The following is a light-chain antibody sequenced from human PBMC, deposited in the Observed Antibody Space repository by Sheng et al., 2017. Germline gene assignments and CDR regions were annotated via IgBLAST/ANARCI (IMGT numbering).Light chain of an antibody. J-gene: IGKJ4*01. CDR2: DVS. CDR3: QQGRT. Sequence: EIVLTQSPATLSLSPGDGATFSCRASQTISRSLAWYQQKPGQAPRLLIYDVSSRATGIPDNFSGSGSGTDFTLTISSLEPDDFAVYYCQQGRTFGGGTEGGDET. CDR1: QTISRS. V-gene: IGKV3-11*01.